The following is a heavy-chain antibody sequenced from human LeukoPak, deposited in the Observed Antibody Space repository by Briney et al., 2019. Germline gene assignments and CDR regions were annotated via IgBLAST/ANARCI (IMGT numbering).Heavy chain of an antibody. D-gene: IGHD6-13*01. Sequence: SETLSLTCTVSGGSISSYYWSWIRQPPGKGLEWIGYIYYSGSTIYNPSLKSRVTISVDTSKNQFSLKLSSVTAADTAVYYCASTPGYSSSWYSDAFDIWGQGTMVTVSS. CDR3: ASTPGYSSSWYSDAFDI. V-gene: IGHV4-59*01. J-gene: IGHJ3*02. CDR2: IYYSGST. CDR1: GGSISSYY.